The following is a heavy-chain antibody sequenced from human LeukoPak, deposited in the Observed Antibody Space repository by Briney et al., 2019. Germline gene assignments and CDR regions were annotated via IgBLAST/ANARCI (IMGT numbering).Heavy chain of an antibody. CDR3: AKDFRVYYYDSSVAFDI. V-gene: IGHV3-43*02. CDR2: ISGDGGST. Sequence: GGSLRLSCAASGFTFDDYAMHWVRQAPGKGLEWVSLISGDGGSTYYADSVKGRFTISRDNSKNSLYLQMNSLRTEDTALYYCAKDFRVYYYDSSVAFDIWGQGTMVTVSS. CDR1: GFTFDDYA. D-gene: IGHD3-22*01. J-gene: IGHJ3*02.